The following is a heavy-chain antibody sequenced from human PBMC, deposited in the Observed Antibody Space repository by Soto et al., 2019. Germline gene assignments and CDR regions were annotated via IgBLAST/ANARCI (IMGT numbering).Heavy chain of an antibody. CDR2: MNPNSGNT. D-gene: IGHD6-13*01. J-gene: IGHJ5*02. V-gene: IGHV1-8*01. CDR1: GYTFTSYD. CDR3: AEVLGLSSSENWFDP. Sequence: QVQLVQSGAEVKKPGASVKVSCKASGYTFTSYDINWVRQATGQGLEWMGWMNPNSGNTSYAQKFQGRVTMTRNTSISPAYMELSSRRSEDTAVYYCAEVLGLSSSENWFDPWGQGTLVTVSS.